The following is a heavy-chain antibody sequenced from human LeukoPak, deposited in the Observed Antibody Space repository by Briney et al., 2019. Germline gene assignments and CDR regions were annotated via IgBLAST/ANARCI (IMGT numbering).Heavy chain of an antibody. CDR2: ISSSSSYI. J-gene: IGHJ6*03. V-gene: IGHV3-21*01. Sequence: TGGSLRLSCAASGFTFSSYSMNWVRQAPGKGLEWVSSISSSSSYIYYADSVKGRFTISRDNAKNSLYLQMNSLRAEDTAVYYCARDQGDYGDYLDYYYMDVWGKGTTVTVSS. D-gene: IGHD4-17*01. CDR3: ARDQGDYGDYLDYYYMDV. CDR1: GFTFSSYS.